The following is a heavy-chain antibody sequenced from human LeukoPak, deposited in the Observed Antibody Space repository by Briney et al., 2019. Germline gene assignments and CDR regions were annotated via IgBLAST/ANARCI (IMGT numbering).Heavy chain of an antibody. Sequence: PSETLSLTCSVSGGSFSRSSYYWDWIRQPPGKGLEWIGSISYSGSTYYNPSLKSRVTISIDTSKNQFSLNLNSVTATDTAVYYCARRHSDSSGFYTAWGQGTLATVSS. V-gene: IGHV4-39*01. CDR3: ARRHSDSSGFYTA. CDR2: ISYSGST. D-gene: IGHD3-22*01. CDR1: GGSFSRSSYY. J-gene: IGHJ5*02.